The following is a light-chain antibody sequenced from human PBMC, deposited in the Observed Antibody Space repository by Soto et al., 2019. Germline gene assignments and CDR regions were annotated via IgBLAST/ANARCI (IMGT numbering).Light chain of an antibody. J-gene: IGKJ1*01. V-gene: IGKV1-5*03. Sequence: DIQMTQSPSSLSASVGDRVTITCRASQGISNYLAWYQQKPGKAPKLLIYKASTLKSGVPSRFSGSGSGTEFTLTISSLQPDDFATYYCQQYNSFSTFGQGTKVDIK. CDR3: QQYNSFST. CDR2: KAS. CDR1: QGISNY.